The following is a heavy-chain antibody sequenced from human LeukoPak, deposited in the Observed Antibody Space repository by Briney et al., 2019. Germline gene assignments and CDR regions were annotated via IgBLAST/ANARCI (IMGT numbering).Heavy chain of an antibody. Sequence: PGGSLRLSCAASGFTFSSYAMSWVRQAPGKGLEWVSAISGSGGSTYYADSVKGRFTISRDNSKNTLYLQMNSLRAEDTAVYYCAGGYCSGGSCQSSYHCWGQGTLVTVSS. D-gene: IGHD2-15*01. J-gene: IGHJ4*02. CDR1: GFTFSSYA. CDR2: ISGSGGST. V-gene: IGHV3-23*01. CDR3: AGGYCSGGSCQSSYHC.